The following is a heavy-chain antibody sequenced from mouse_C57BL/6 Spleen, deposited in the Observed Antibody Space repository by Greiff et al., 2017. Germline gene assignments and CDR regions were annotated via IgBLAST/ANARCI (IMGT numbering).Heavy chain of an antibody. CDR1: GFTFTDYY. CDR2: IRNKANGYTT. J-gene: IGHJ4*01. V-gene: IGHV7-3*01. D-gene: IGHD4-1*01. CDR3: ASSDWDAMDY. Sequence: DVMLVESGGGLVRPGGSLSLSCAASGFTFTDYYMSWVRQPTGKALEWLGFIRNKANGYTTEYSASGKGRFTISRDNSQSIPDVQVVALSAEDRATSVCASSDWDAMDYWGQGTSVTVSS.